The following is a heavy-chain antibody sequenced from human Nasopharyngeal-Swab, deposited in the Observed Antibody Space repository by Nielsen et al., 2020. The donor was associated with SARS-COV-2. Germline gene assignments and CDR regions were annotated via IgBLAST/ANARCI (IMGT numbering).Heavy chain of an antibody. Sequence: SETLSLTCAVYGGPFSGYYWTWIRQPPGKGLEWIGEINHSGSTNYNPSLKSRVTISVDTSKNQFSLKLSSVTAADTAVYYCARVDTMVRGVIRKGYYYGMDVWGQGTTVTVSS. J-gene: IGHJ6*02. CDR3: ARVDTMVRGVIRKGYYYGMDV. D-gene: IGHD3-10*01. CDR2: INHSGST. V-gene: IGHV4-34*01. CDR1: GGPFSGYY.